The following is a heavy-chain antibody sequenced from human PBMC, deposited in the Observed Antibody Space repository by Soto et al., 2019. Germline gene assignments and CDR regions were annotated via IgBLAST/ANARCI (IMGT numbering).Heavy chain of an antibody. CDR2: IWYDGSNK. J-gene: IGHJ5*02. CDR1: GFTFSSYG. D-gene: IGHD6-6*01. V-gene: IGHV3-33*01. CDR3: ARGRIAARPNWFDP. Sequence: PGGSLRLSCAASGFTFSSYGMHWVRQAPGKGLEWVAVIWYDGSNKYYADSVKGRFTISRDNSKNTLYLQMNSLRAADTAVYYCARGRIAARPNWFDPWGQGTLVTVSS.